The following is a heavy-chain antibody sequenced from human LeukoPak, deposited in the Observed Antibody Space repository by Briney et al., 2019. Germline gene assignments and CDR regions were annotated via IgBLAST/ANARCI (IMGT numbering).Heavy chain of an antibody. V-gene: IGHV3-74*01. CDR3: ASSSYGSGRYGMDV. J-gene: IGHJ6*02. CDR1: GFTFSSSW. CDR2: INKDGSVT. D-gene: IGHD3-10*01. Sequence: GGSLRLSCAASGFTFSSSWIHWVRQAPGKGLVWVSRINKDGSVTDYAESVKGRFSISRDNAKNTLYLQMNSLRDEDTAVYYCASSSYGSGRYGMDVWGQGTTVTVSS.